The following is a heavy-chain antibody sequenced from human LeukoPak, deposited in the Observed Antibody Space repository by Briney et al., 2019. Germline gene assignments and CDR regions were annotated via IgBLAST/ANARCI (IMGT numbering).Heavy chain of an antibody. CDR1: GFTFSGSA. Sequence: PGGSLRLSCAASGFTFSGSAMHWVRQASGKGLEWVGRIRSKANSYATAYAAPVKGRFTISRDDSKNTAYLQMNSLKTEDTAVYYCTYQGGYYDILTGYNYYYGMDVWGQGTTVTVSS. V-gene: IGHV3-73*01. D-gene: IGHD3-9*01. CDR3: TYQGGYYDILTGYNYYYGMDV. J-gene: IGHJ6*02. CDR2: IRSKANSYAT.